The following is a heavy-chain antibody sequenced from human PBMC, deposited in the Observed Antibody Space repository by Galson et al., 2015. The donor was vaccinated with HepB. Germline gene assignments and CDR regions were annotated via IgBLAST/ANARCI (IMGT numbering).Heavy chain of an antibody. V-gene: IGHV3-7*03. J-gene: IGHJ4*02. Sequence: SLRLSCAASGFTFSSYWMSWVRQAPGKGLEWVANIKQDGSEKYYVDSVKGRFTISRDNAKNSLYLQMNSLRAEDTAVYYCARDPSDYDFWSGYYTDYWGQGTLVTVSS. D-gene: IGHD3-3*01. CDR3: ARDPSDYDFWSGYYTDY. CDR1: GFTFSSYW. CDR2: IKQDGSEK.